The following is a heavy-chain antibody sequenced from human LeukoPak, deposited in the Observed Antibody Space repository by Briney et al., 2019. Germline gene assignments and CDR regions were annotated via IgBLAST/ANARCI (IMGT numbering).Heavy chain of an antibody. CDR1: GFTFSTYA. D-gene: IGHD3-22*01. V-gene: IGHV3-23*01. Sequence: AASLRLSCAASGFTFSTYAMSCVRQAPGNHLEWVSAISGSGGSTYYADSVRGRFTISRDSSKNTLYLQMNSLRAEDTAVYYCAKYYSDSSSYIDYWGQGTLVTVSS. CDR3: AKYYSDSSSYIDY. J-gene: IGHJ4*02. CDR2: ISGSGGST.